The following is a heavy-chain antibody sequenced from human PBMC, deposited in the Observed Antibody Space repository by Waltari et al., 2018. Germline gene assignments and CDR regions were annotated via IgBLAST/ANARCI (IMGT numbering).Heavy chain of an antibody. J-gene: IGHJ6*02. D-gene: IGHD2-8*01. Sequence: QVQLVQPGAEVKKPGASVKVSCKASGYTFTSYDINWVRQAPGQGLEWLGWMNPDSGTSGYARKFQGRVTLTRTTSKRTAYMELSSLRSDDTAVYYCVRQVNGLDVWGQGTTVTV. V-gene: IGHV1-8*02. CDR2: MNPDSGTS. CDR1: GYTFTSYD. CDR3: VRQVNGLDV.